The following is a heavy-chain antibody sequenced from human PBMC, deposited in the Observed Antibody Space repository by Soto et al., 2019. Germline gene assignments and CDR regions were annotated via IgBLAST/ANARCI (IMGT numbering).Heavy chain of an antibody. CDR1: GGSIRNVY. D-gene: IGHD4-4*01. CDR2: IYHSGNT. V-gene: IGHV4-59*01. J-gene: IGHJ4*02. CDR3: ARAHATTLPFDY. Sequence: SETLSLTCTVSGGSIRNVYWSWIRQPPGKGLEWIGFIYHSGNTKYNPSLKSRVTMSMDTSKNQFSLSLNSVTAADTAVYFCARAHATTLPFDYWGQGTLVTVYS.